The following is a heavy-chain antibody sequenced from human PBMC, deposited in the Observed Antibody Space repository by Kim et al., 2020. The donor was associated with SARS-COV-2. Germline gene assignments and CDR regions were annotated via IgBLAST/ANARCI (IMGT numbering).Heavy chain of an antibody. V-gene: IGHV3-74*01. J-gene: IGHJ4*02. Sequence: ADSVKGRFTISRDNAKNTLYLQMNSLRAEDTAVYYCAREVGGSGRRYFDYWGQGTLVTVSS. D-gene: IGHD3-10*01. CDR3: AREVGGSGRRYFDY.